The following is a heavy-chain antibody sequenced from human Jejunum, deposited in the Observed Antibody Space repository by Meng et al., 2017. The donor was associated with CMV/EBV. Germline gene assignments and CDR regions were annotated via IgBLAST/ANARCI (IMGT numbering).Heavy chain of an antibody. V-gene: IGHV4-61*02. CDR2: IYYTGSR. CDR1: GDSVSSGNNH. CDR3: ATYRKGDGGRGS. D-gene: IGHD3-16*01. Sequence: QVQLQESGPALVKPSQTLSLTCAVSGDSVSSGNNHWSWIRQPAGKGLEWIGQIYYTGSRYYNPSLESRLTMSVDTSRNVFTLKLSSVTAADTAVYYCATYRKGDGGRGSWGQGALVTVSS. J-gene: IGHJ5*02.